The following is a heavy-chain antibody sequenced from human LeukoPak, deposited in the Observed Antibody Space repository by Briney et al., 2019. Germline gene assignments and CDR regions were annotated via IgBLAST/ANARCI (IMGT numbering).Heavy chain of an antibody. CDR3: ARGRDDYILDY. Sequence: PGGSLRLSCAASGFTFSSYAMGWVRQAPGKGLEWVSGISAGGDGTYHADPVKGRFTISRDNSKNTLFLQMNNLRAEDTAKYYCARGRDDYILDYWGQGTLVTVSS. D-gene: IGHD5-24*01. CDR1: GFTFSSYA. J-gene: IGHJ4*02. V-gene: IGHV3-23*01. CDR2: ISAGGDGT.